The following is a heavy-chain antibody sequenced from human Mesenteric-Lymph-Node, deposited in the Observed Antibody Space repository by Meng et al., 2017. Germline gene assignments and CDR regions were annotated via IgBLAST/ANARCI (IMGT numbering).Heavy chain of an antibody. CDR2: TRNKANSYTT. J-gene: IGHJ2*01. D-gene: IGHD6-13*01. CDR1: GFTFSDHY. Sequence: GESLKISCAASGFTFSDHYMDWVRQAPGKGLEWVGRTRNKANSYTTEYAASVKGRFTISRDDSKNSLYLQMNSLKNEDTAVYYCARDRGPVAAAGNPLWWYFDLWGRGTLVTVSS. V-gene: IGHV3-72*01. CDR3: ARDRGPVAAAGNPLWWYFDL.